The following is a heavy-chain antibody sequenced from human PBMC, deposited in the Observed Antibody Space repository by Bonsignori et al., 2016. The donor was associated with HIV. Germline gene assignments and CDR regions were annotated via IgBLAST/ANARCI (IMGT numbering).Heavy chain of an antibody. D-gene: IGHD6-19*01. CDR2: IRSKAYGGTT. J-gene: IGHJ4*02. Sequence: WIRQPPGKGLEWVGFIRSKAYGGTTEYAASVKGRFTISRDDSKSIAYLQMNSLKTEDTAVYYCTRVGAGIAVAAVDYWGQGTLVTVSS. V-gene: IGHV3-49*02. CDR3: TRVGAGIAVAAVDY.